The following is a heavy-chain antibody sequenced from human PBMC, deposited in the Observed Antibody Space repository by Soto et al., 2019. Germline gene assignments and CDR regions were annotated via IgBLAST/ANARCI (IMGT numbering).Heavy chain of an antibody. V-gene: IGHV1-18*01. D-gene: IGHD3-3*01. CDR1: GYTFTSYG. CDR2: ISAYNGNT. CDR3: ARSTVDFWSGYYYWFDP. Sequence: ASVKVSCKASGYTFTSYGISWVRQAPGQGLEWMGWISAYNGNTNYAQRLQGRVTVTTDTSTSTAYMELRSLRSDDTAVYYCARSTVDFWSGYYYWFDPSGQGTLVTVSS. J-gene: IGHJ5*02.